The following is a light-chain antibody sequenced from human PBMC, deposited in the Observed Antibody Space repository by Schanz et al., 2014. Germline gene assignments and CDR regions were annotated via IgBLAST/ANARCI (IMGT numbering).Light chain of an antibody. Sequence: QSVLTQPPSVSGAPGQRVTISCTGSSSNIGAGYDVHWYQHLPGTAPKLLIYGNTNRPSGVPDRFSGSKSGTSASLAITGIQPEDEADYYCSSYAGSNNVYVFGTGTKLTVL. V-gene: IGLV1-40*01. J-gene: IGLJ1*01. CDR3: SSYAGSNNVYV. CDR2: GNT. CDR1: SSNIGAGYD.